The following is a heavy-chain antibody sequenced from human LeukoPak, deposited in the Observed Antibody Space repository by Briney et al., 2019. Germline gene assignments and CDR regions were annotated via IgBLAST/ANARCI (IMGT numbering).Heavy chain of an antibody. Sequence: GGSLRLSCAASGFTFSSPGMHWVRQAPGKGLEWVAVISYDGSNKYYADSVKGRFTFSRDNSKNTLYLQMNSLRAADTAVYYCAKEYCSNSVCHSLDYWGQGTLVTVSS. V-gene: IGHV3-30*18. CDR2: ISYDGSNK. CDR1: GFTFSSPG. D-gene: IGHD2-8*01. J-gene: IGHJ4*02. CDR3: AKEYCSNSVCHSLDY.